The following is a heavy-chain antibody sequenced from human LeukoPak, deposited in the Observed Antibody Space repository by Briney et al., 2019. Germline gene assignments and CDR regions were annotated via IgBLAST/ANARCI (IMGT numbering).Heavy chain of an antibody. Sequence: RGESLKISCKGSGYSFTSYWIGWVRQMPGKGLEWMGRIDPSDSYTNYSPSFQGHVTISADKSISTAYLQWSSLKASDTAMYYCARHIVATFFSQDAFDIWGQGTMVTVSS. CDR1: GYSFTSYW. D-gene: IGHD5-12*01. CDR3: ARHIVATFFSQDAFDI. J-gene: IGHJ3*02. V-gene: IGHV5-10-1*01. CDR2: IDPSDSYT.